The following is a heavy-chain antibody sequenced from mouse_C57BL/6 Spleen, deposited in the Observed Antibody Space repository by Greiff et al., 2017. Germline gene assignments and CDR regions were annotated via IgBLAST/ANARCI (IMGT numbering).Heavy chain of an antibody. J-gene: IGHJ2*01. CDR1: GFTFSSYG. CDR2: ISSGGSYT. CDR3: KRNSNYSFDY. V-gene: IGHV5-6*01. Sequence: EVQLMESGGDLVKPGGSLKLSCAASGFTFSSYGMSWVRQTPDKRLEWVATISSGGSYTYYPDSVKGRFTISRANAKNTLYLQMSSLKSEDTSMYNCKRNSNYSFDYREQSTTLTFSS. D-gene: IGHD2-5*01.